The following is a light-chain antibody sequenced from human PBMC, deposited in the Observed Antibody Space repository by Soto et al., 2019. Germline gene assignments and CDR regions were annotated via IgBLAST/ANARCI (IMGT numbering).Light chain of an antibody. CDR1: SGDVGGYDY. CDR3: SSYSSSSSVV. Sequence: QSALTQPASVSGSPGQSITISCTGTSGDVGGYDYVSWYQQHPGKAPKLMIYDVSNRPSGVSNRFSSSKSGNTASLTISGLQAEDEGDYYCSSYSSSSSVVFGGGTKLTVL. V-gene: IGLV2-14*03. J-gene: IGLJ2*01. CDR2: DVS.